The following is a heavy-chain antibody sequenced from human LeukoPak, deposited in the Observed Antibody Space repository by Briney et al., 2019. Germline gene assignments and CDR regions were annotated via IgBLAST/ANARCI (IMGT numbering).Heavy chain of an antibody. CDR2: IDLDDDK. Sequence: ESGPALVKPTQTLTLTCTFSGFSLSTSGMCVSWIRQPPGKALEWLARIDLDDDKYYSTSLKTRPTISKDTSKNQVVLTMTNMDPVDTATYYCARIRYYYDSSGYQSSADAFDIWGQGTMVTVSS. D-gene: IGHD3-22*01. CDR3: ARIRYYYDSSGYQSSADAFDI. CDR1: GFSLSTSGMC. V-gene: IGHV2-70*11. J-gene: IGHJ3*02.